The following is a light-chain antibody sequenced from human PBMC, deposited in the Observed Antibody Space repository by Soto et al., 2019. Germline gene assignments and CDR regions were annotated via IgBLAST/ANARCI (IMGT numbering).Light chain of an antibody. CDR1: QSVSNNY. Sequence: NRLAQSPGALSLSPGGRANLSCRASQSVSNNYLAWYQQKPGQAPRLLIYGASNRATGIPDRFSGSGSGTNFTLTISRLEPDDFAVYYCLQYGSSGTFGQGTKVDI. J-gene: IGKJ1*01. CDR3: LQYGSSGT. CDR2: GAS. V-gene: IGKV3-20*01.